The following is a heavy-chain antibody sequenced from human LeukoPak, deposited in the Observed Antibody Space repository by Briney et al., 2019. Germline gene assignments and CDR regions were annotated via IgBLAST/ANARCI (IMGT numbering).Heavy chain of an antibody. D-gene: IGHD6-13*01. V-gene: IGHV3-7*01. CDR1: GFTFSSYW. J-gene: IGHJ4*02. CDR2: IKQDGSEK. Sequence: PPGGSLRLSCAASGFTFSSYWMSWVRQAPGKGLEWVANIKQDGSEKYYVDSVKGRFTISRDNAKNSLYLQMNSLRAEDTAVYYCGRDHVVAADSDLDYWGPGTLVTVSS. CDR3: GRDHVVAADSDLDY.